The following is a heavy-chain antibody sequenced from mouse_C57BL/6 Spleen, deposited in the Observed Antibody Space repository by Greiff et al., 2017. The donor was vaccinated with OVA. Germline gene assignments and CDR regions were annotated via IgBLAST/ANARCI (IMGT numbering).Heavy chain of an antibody. Sequence: VQLQQPGAELVKPGASVKMSCKASGYTFTSYWITWVKQRPGQGLEWIGDIYPGSGSTNYNEKFKSKATLTVDTSSSTAYMQLSSLTSEDSAVYDCAAYYSNYGIYYFDYWGQGTTLTVSS. CDR1: GYTFTSYW. J-gene: IGHJ2*01. D-gene: IGHD2-5*01. CDR3: AAYYSNYGIYYFDY. CDR2: IYPGSGST. V-gene: IGHV1-55*01.